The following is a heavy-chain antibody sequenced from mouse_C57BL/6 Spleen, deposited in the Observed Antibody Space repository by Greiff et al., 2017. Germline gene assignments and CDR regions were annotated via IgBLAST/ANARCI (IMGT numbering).Heavy chain of an antibody. Sequence: EVQWVESGGGLVKPGGSLKLSCAASGFTFSDYGMHWVRQAPEKGLEWVAYISSGSSTIYYADTVKGRFTISRDNAKNTLFLQMTSLRSEDTAMYYCARELLLAGTWYYFDYWGQGTTLTVSS. CDR3: ARELLLAGTWYYFDY. J-gene: IGHJ2*01. CDR2: ISSGSSTI. CDR1: GFTFSDYG. D-gene: IGHD4-1*01. V-gene: IGHV5-17*01.